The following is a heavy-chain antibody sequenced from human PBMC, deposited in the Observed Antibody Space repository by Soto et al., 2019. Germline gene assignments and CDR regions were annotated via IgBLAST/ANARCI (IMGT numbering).Heavy chain of an antibody. CDR1: GGTFSSYA. Sequence: EASVKVSCKASGGTFSSYAISWVRQAPGQGLEWMGGIIPIFGTANYAQKFQGRVTITADESTSTAYMELSSLRSEDTAVYYCARVSQAQQRSGYCSGGSCYGMDVWGQGTTVTVSS. D-gene: IGHD2-15*01. V-gene: IGHV1-69*13. CDR3: ARVSQAQQRSGYCSGGSCYGMDV. J-gene: IGHJ6*02. CDR2: IIPIFGTA.